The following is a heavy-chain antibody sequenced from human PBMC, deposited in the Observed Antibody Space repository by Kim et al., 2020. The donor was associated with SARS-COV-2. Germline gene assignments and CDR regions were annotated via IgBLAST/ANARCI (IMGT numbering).Heavy chain of an antibody. CDR3: AKDLSSVARGFDY. J-gene: IGHJ4*02. V-gene: IGHV3-23*01. D-gene: IGHD3-10*01. Sequence: YDDGSVRGRFTTSRDNSNNTLYLQMDSLRVEDTARYYCAKDLSSVARGFDYWGQGALVTVSS.